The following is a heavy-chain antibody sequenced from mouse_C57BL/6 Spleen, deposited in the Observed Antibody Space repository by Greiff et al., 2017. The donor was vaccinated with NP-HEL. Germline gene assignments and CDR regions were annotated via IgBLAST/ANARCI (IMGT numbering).Heavy chain of an antibody. V-gene: IGHV1-50*01. CDR3: ARTDSNRGYYYAMDY. CDR2: IDPSDSYT. D-gene: IGHD2-5*01. J-gene: IGHJ4*01. Sequence: VQLQQPGAELVKPGASVKLSCKASGYTFTSYWMQWVKQRPGQGLEWIGEIDPSDSYTNYNQKFKGKATLTVDTSSSTAYMQLSSLTSEDSAVYYCARTDSNRGYYYAMDYWGQGTSVTVSS. CDR1: GYTFTSYW.